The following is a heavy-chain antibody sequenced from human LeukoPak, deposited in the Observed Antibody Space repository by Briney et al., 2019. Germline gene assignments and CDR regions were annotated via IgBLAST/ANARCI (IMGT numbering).Heavy chain of an antibody. CDR3: AKVHSSAWSQPFDY. CDR1: GFTFSSYA. V-gene: IGHV3-30-3*01. J-gene: IGHJ4*02. D-gene: IGHD6-19*01. Sequence: PGRSLRLSCAASGFTFSSYAMHWVSQAPGKGLEWVAVISYDGSNKYYADSVKGRFTISRDNSNNTLYLQMNSLRTEDAAVYYCAKVHSSAWSQPFDYWGQGTLVTVSS. CDR2: ISYDGSNK.